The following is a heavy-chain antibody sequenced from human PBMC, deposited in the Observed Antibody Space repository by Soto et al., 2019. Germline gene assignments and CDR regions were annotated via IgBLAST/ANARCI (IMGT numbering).Heavy chain of an antibody. J-gene: IGHJ4*03. Sequence: GGSMRLSCAASGFTFSSYSMNWVRQAPGKGLEWVSAISSSGSSTYYADSVKGRFTISRDNSKNTLYLQMNSLRAEDTAVYYCAKDQPGSAAAINIDYWGQGTTVTVSS. CDR2: ISSSGSST. CDR1: GFTFSSYS. CDR3: AKDQPGSAAAINIDY. D-gene: IGHD2-2*02. V-gene: IGHV3-23*01.